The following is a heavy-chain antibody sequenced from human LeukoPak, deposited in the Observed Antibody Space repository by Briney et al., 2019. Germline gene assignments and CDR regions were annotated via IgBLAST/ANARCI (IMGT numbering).Heavy chain of an antibody. Sequence: PGGSLRLSCAASRFTFSSYAMSWVRQAPGKGLEWVSAISGSGGSTYYADSVKGRFTISRDNSKNTLYLQMNSLRAEDTAVYYCAKDAGGYYDSSGYFLGAFDIWGQGTMVTVSS. V-gene: IGHV3-23*01. CDR2: ISGSGGST. D-gene: IGHD3-22*01. J-gene: IGHJ3*02. CDR3: AKDAGGYYDSSGYFLGAFDI. CDR1: RFTFSSYA.